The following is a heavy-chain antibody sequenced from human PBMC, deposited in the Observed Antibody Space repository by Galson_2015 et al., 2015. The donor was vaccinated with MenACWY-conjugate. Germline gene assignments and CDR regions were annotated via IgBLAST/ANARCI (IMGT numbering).Heavy chain of an antibody. CDR2: ANSDGRDT. CDR3: ARANNWNDAIEY. Sequence: SLRLSCAASGFTFSSYWMHWVRQAPGKGLVWVSRANSDGRDTKYADSVKGRFTISRDNAKNTLYLQMNSLTVEDTAVYYCARANNWNDAIEYWGQGTLLTVSS. V-gene: IGHV3-74*03. CDR1: GFTFSSYW. J-gene: IGHJ4*02. D-gene: IGHD1-1*01.